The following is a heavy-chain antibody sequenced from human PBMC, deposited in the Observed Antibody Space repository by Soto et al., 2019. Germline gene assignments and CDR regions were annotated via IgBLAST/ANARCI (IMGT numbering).Heavy chain of an antibody. Sequence: QVQLVQSGAEVKKPGSSVKVSCKASGGTFSSYAISWVRQAPGQGLEWMGGIIPIFGTADYAQKFQGRVTITAYDSTSTAYMELSSLRSEDTAVYYCARDGGVYDYSPFDYWGQGTLVTVSS. D-gene: IGHD4-4*01. CDR1: GGTFSSYA. J-gene: IGHJ4*02. CDR3: ARDGGVYDYSPFDY. V-gene: IGHV1-69*12. CDR2: IIPIFGTA.